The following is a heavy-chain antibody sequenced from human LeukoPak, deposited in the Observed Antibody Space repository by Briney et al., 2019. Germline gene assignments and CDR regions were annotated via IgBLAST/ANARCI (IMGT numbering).Heavy chain of an antibody. J-gene: IGHJ4*02. CDR2: ISGGGGPT. CDR3: ARQLGEFGYYFDY. CDR1: GFTFSNYA. V-gene: IGHV3-23*01. Sequence: EGSLRLSCAASGFTFSNYAMSWVRQAPGKGLEWVSAISGGGGPTYYADSVKGRFTISRDNAKNSLYLQMNSLRAEDTAVYYCARQLGEFGYYFDYWGQGTLVTVSS. D-gene: IGHD3-16*01.